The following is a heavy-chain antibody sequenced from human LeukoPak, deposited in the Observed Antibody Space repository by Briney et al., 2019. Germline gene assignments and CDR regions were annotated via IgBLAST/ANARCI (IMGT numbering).Heavy chain of an antibody. J-gene: IGHJ4*02. CDR3: ARVRRAYSSGWTYPRLQEFDY. CDR2: ISAYNGNT. V-gene: IGHV1-18*01. CDR1: GYTFTSYG. Sequence: GASVKVSCKASGYTFTSYGISWVRQAPGQGLEWMGWISAYNGNTNYAQKLQGRVTMTTDTSTSTAYMELRSLRSDDTAVYYCARVRRAYSSGWTYPRLQEFDYWGQGTLVTVSS. D-gene: IGHD6-19*01.